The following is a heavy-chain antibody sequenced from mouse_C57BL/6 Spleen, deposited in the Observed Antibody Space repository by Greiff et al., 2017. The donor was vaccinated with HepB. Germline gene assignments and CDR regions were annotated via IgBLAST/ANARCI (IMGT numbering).Heavy chain of an antibody. Sequence: VQLQQSGAELVRPGTSVKMSCKASGYTFTNYWIGWAKQRPGHGLEWIGDIYPGGGYTNYNEKFKGKATLTADKSYSTAYMQFSSLTSEDSAIYYCARGRNGYYVLDYWGQGTTLTVSS. D-gene: IGHD2-3*01. J-gene: IGHJ2*01. V-gene: IGHV1-63*01. CDR1: GYTFTNYW. CDR3: ARGRNGYYVLDY. CDR2: IYPGGGYT.